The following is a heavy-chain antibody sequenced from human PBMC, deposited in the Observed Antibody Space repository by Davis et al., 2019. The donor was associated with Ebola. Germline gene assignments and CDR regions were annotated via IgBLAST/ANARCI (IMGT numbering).Heavy chain of an antibody. CDR1: GYSFTSYW. D-gene: IGHD5-24*01. CDR2: IDPSDSYT. CDR3: AVTRDGYNYEDY. Sequence: PGGSLRLSCKGSGYSFTSYWISWVRQMPGKGLEWMGRIDPSDSYTNYSPSFQGHVTITADKSISTAYLQWSSLKASDTAMYYCAVTRDGYNYEDYWGQGTLVTVSS. J-gene: IGHJ4*02. V-gene: IGHV5-10-1*01.